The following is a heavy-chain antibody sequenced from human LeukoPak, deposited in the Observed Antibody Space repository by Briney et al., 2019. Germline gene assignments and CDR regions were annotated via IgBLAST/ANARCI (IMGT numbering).Heavy chain of an antibody. CDR2: INHSGST. CDR1: GGSFSDYY. D-gene: IGHD1-26*01. Sequence: SETLSLTCAVYGGSFSDYYWSWIRQPPGRGLEWVGEINHSGSTNYNPSLKSRLTISVDTSKKQFSLKLSSVTAADTAVYYCARKVGATTYPDWFDPWGQGTLVTVSS. V-gene: IGHV4-34*01. J-gene: IGHJ5*02. CDR3: ARKVGATTYPDWFDP.